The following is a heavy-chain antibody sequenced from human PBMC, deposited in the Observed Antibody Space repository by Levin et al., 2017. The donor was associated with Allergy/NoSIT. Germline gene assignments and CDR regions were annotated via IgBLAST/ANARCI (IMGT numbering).Heavy chain of an antibody. D-gene: IGHD1-1*01. V-gene: IGHV3-33*01. CDR1: GFTFSSYG. Sequence: LSLTCAASGFTFSSYGMHWVRQAPGKGLEWVAVIWYDGSNKYYADSVKGRFTISRDNSKNTLYLQMNSLRAEDTAVYYCARERRQLSGPDHWYFDRWGRGTLVTVSS. J-gene: IGHJ2*01. CDR3: ARERRQLSGPDHWYFDR. CDR2: IWYDGSNK.